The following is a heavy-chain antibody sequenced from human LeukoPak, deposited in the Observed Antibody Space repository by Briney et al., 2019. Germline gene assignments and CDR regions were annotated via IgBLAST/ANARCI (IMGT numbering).Heavy chain of an antibody. CDR3: ARGENWNYGAFDL. V-gene: IGHV4-39*01. D-gene: IGHD1-7*01. J-gene: IGHJ3*01. CDR2: IYYSGST. CDR1: GGSISSSSYY. Sequence: SETLSLTCTVSGGSISSSSYYWGWIRQPPGKGLEWIGSIYYSGSTYYSPSLKSRVTISVDTSKNQFSLKLSSVTAADTAVYYCARGENWNYGAFDLWGQGTMVTVSS.